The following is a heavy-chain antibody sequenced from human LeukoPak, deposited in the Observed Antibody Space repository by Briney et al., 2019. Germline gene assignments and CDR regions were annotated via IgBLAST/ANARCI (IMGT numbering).Heavy chain of an antibody. J-gene: IGHJ4*02. Sequence: ASVKVSCKASGYTFTSYYMHWVRQAPGQGLEWMGWINPNSGGTNYAQKFQGRVTMTRDTSISTAYMELSRLRSDDTAVYYCARDEGYSSGWYYGYWGQGTLVTVSS. CDR1: GYTFTSYY. D-gene: IGHD6-19*01. CDR2: INPNSGGT. V-gene: IGHV1-2*02. CDR3: ARDEGYSSGWYYGY.